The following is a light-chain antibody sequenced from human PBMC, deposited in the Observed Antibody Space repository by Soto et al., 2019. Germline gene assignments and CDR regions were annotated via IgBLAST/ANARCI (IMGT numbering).Light chain of an antibody. CDR1: SIDVGGYNY. CDR2: DVS. V-gene: IGLV2-14*01. CDR3: SSYTSSSTLV. Sequence: QSVLTQPASVSGSPGQSITISCPGSSIDVGGYNYVSWYQQHPGKAPKLMIYDVSNRPSGVSNRFSGSKSGNTASLTISGLQAEDEADYYCSSYTSSSTLVFGGGTKVTVL. J-gene: IGLJ2*01.